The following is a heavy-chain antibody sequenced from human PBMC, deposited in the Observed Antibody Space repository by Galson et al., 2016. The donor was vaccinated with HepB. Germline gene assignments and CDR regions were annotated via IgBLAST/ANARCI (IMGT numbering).Heavy chain of an antibody. D-gene: IGHD1-26*01. Sequence: SLRLSCAGSGFTFSRYNMNWVRQVPGKGLEWLCQISGSFSPIKYADSVKGRFTVSRDNARNSLHLQMNTLRAEDTAVYYCASDPFGVGDDGFDVWGRGTMVTVSA. CDR1: GFTFSRYN. V-gene: IGHV3-48*01. CDR3: ASDPFGVGDDGFDV. CDR2: ISGSFSPI. J-gene: IGHJ3*01.